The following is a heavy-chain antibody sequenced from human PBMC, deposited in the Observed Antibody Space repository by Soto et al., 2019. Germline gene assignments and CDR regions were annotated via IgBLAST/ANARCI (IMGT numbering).Heavy chain of an antibody. D-gene: IGHD6-6*01. J-gene: IGHJ4*02. CDR2: ISYDGSNK. CDR3: AKDKNLDSSSPFDY. CDR1: GFTFSSYG. Sequence: SGGSLRLSCAASGFTFSSYGMHWVRQAPGKGLEWVAVISYDGSNKYYADSVKGRFTISRDNSKNTLYLQMNSLRAEDTAVYYCAKDKNLDSSSPFDYWGQGTLVTVSS. V-gene: IGHV3-30*18.